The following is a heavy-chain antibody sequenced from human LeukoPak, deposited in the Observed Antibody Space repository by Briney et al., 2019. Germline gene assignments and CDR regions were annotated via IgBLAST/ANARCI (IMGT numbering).Heavy chain of an antibody. V-gene: IGHV3-64*01. D-gene: IGHD1-14*01. J-gene: IGHJ4*02. CDR1: GFVFSIHP. CDR3: AREEPAGSIDY. Sequence: GGSLRLSCAVSGFVFSIHPMHWVRQSPGKGLECVSAISNSGGSTYYANSVKGRFTISRDNSKNTLYPQMDSLRAEDTALYYCAREEPAGSIDYWGQEILVTVSS. CDR2: ISNSGGST.